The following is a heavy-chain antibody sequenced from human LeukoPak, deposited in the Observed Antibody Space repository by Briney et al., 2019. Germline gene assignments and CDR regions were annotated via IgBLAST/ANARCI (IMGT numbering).Heavy chain of an antibody. D-gene: IGHD4-17*01. J-gene: IGHJ4*02. CDR2: IYYSGST. CDR3: ARDYYGDFYSDY. Sequence: SETLSPTCTVSGGSISSYYWSWIRQPPGKGLEWIGYIYYSGSTNYNPSLKSRVTISVDTPKNQFSLKLSSVTAADTAVYYCARDYYGDFYSDYWGQGTLVTVSS. V-gene: IGHV4-59*01. CDR1: GGSISSYY.